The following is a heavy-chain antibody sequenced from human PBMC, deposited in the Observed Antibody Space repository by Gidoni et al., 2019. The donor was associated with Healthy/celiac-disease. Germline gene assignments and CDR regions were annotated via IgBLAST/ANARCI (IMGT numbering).Heavy chain of an antibody. V-gene: IGHV4-34*01. D-gene: IGHD6-6*01. CDR2: INHSGST. CDR1: GGSFSGYY. J-gene: IGHJ6*02. Sequence: QVQLQQWGAGLLKPSETLSLTCAVYGGSFSGYYWSWIRQPPGKGLEWIGEINHSGSTNYNPSLKSRGTISGDTAKNQFSLKLSSGTAADTAGYYCARAEYSSPRYYYGMDVWGQGTTVTVSS. CDR3: ARAEYSSPRYYYGMDV.